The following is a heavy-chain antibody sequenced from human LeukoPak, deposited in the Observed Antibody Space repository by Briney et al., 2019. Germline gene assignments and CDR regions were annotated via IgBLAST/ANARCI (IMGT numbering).Heavy chain of an antibody. Sequence: PSETLSLTCTVSSGSISSPSYYWGWIRQPPGKGLEWIGNIYYSGNTYYNPSLQSRVTMSVDTSKQRFSLRLNSVTAADTAVYYCASLYFDSSGHLDFDYWARGILVTVSS. J-gene: IGHJ4*02. CDR1: SGSISSPSYY. D-gene: IGHD3-22*01. CDR2: IYYSGNT. V-gene: IGHV4-39*01. CDR3: ASLYFDSSGHLDFDY.